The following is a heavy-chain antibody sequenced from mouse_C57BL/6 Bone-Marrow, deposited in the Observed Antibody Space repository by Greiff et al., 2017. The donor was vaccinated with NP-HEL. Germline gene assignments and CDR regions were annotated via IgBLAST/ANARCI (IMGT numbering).Heavy chain of an antibody. Sequence: QVQLQQSGAELARPGASVKLSCKASGYTFTSYGISWVKQRPGQGLEWIGEIYPRSGNTYYNEKFKGKATLTAEKSSSTAYMELRSLTSEDSAVYFCARGNDYYGSSYDYWGKGTTLTVSS. D-gene: IGHD1-1*01. V-gene: IGHV1-81*01. J-gene: IGHJ2*01. CDR2: IYPRSGNT. CDR3: ARGNDYYGSSYDY. CDR1: GYTFTSYG.